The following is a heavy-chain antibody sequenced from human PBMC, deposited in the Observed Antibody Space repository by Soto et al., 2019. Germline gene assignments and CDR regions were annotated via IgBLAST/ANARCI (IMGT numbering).Heavy chain of an antibody. V-gene: IGHV4-59*01. CDR3: ARDRSTYGGGGTGEVKENWFDP. D-gene: IGHD2-8*01. CDR2: AYYSGDT. CDR1: GGSISRYY. Sequence: QVQLQESGPGLVKASETLSLTCSVSGGSISRYYWGWIRQPPGKGLEWIGYAYYSGDTGYNPSLKSRVTMAVDTPKNQVSLKLSSVTAADTAVYYCARDRSTYGGGGTGEVKENWFDPWGQGALVTVSS. J-gene: IGHJ5*02.